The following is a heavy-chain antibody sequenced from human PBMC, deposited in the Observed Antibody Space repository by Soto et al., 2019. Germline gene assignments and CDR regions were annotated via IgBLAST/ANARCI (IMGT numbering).Heavy chain of an antibody. D-gene: IGHD3-3*01. V-gene: IGHV1-69*01. CDR1: GGTFSSYA. CDR3: ASDPAYYDFWSGYYPTFDY. CDR2: IIPIFGTA. Sequence: QVQLVQSGAEVKKPGSSVKVSYKASGGTFSSYAISWVRQAPGQGLEWMGGIIPIFGTAHYAQKFQGRVTITADESTSTAYMELSSLRSEDTAVYYCASDPAYYDFWSGYYPTFDYWGQGTLVTVSS. J-gene: IGHJ4*02.